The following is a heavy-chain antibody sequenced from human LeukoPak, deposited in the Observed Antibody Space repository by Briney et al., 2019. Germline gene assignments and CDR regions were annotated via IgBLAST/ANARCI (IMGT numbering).Heavy chain of an antibody. D-gene: IGHD2-2*01. J-gene: IGHJ4*02. CDR1: GYTFTSYY. CDR3: ARVLGHTVVPASPGY. Sequence: GASVKVSCKASGYTFTSYYMHWVRQAPGQGLEWMGIINPSGGSTSYAQKFQGRVTMTRDTSTSTVYMELSSLRSEDTAVYYCARVLGHTVVPASPGYWGQGTLVTVSS. V-gene: IGHV1-46*01. CDR2: INPSGGST.